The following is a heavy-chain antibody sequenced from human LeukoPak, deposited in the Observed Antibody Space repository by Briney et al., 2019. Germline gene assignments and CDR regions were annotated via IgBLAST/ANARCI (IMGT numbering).Heavy chain of an antibody. J-gene: IGHJ4*02. V-gene: IGHV3-43D*03. CDR3: AKGAVVRESGCPFDY. CDR1: GFTFDDYA. CDR2: ISWDGGST. Sequence: GGSLRLSCAASGFTFDDYAMHWVRQAPGKGLEWVSLISWDGGSTYYADSVKGRFTISRDNSKNSLYLQMNSLRAEDTALYYCAKGAVVRESGCPFDYWGQGTLVTVSS. D-gene: IGHD6-19*01.